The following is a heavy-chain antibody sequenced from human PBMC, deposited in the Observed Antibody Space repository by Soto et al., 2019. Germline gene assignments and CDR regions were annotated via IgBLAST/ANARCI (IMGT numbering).Heavy chain of an antibody. Sequence: WGSLRLSCAASGFTFISYGIHCVRHSPFKWLEWVAVISYDGSNKYYADSVKGRFTISRDNSKNTLYLQMNSLRAEDTAVYYCAKAPSYCSGGSCYYFDYWGQGTLVTVSS. CDR2: ISYDGSNK. CDR3: AKAPSYCSGGSCYYFDY. D-gene: IGHD2-15*01. CDR1: GFTFISYG. V-gene: IGHV3-30*18. J-gene: IGHJ4*02.